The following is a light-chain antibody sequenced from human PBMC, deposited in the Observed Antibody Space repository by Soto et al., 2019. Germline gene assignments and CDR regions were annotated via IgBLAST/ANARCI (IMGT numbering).Light chain of an antibody. J-gene: IGKJ1*01. CDR1: QTVSNN. CDR2: GAS. V-gene: IGKV3-15*01. Sequence: EIVMTQSPATLSVSPVERATLACMASQTVSNNLAWYQQKPGQSPRLLIYGASTRASGIPGRFSGSGSGKEFTLTISGLQSEDFAVYYCQQYSKWPQTFGQGTKVDIK. CDR3: QQYSKWPQT.